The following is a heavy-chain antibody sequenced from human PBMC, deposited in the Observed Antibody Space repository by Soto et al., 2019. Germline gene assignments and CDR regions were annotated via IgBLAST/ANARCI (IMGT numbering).Heavy chain of an antibody. CDR1: GFTFSSYE. J-gene: IGHJ6*02. Sequence: EVQLVESGGGLVQPGGALRLSCAASGFTFSSYEMNWVRQAPGKGLEWVSYISHSGSTTSYADSVMGRFTISRDDPKNSLYLQMHSLRSEDTAIYFCARALFGSYYYYSHLDVWGQGTTVTVSS. D-gene: IGHD3-16*01. CDR3: ARALFGSYYYYSHLDV. V-gene: IGHV3-48*03. CDR2: ISHSGSTT.